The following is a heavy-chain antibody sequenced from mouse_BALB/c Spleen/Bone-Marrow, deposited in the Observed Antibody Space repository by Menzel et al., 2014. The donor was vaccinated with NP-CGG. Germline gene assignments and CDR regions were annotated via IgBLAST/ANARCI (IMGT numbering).Heavy chain of an antibody. D-gene: IGHD2-14*01. CDR1: GYAFTNYN. CDR3: SRGVLAYFDY. CDR2: IDPYSGGT. J-gene: IGHJ2*01. Sequence: VQLQQSGPELVKPGASVKVSCRASGYAFTNYNMNWVKQSHGKSLEWIGYIDPYSGGTNYIQKFRGKATLTVDKSSSTAYMHLNSLTSEDSAVYYCSRGVLAYFDYWGQGTTLTVSS. V-gene: IGHV1S135*01.